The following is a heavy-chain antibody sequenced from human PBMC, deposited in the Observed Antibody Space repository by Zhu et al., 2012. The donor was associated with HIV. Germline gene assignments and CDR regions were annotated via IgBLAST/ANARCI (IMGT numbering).Heavy chain of an antibody. CDR3: SREYYGSGSYQVSY. Sequence: QVQLQESGPGLVKASETLSLTCGVSGYSIRSGYYWGWIRQPPGKGLEWIGSIYHRGTIYYNPSLKSRVTLSMDTSKNQFSLKLRFVTAADTAVYYCSREYYGSGSYQVSYWGQGTRXSSPQ. D-gene: IGHD3-10*01. CDR2: IYHRGTI. V-gene: IGHV4-38-2*02. J-gene: IGHJ4*02. CDR1: GYSIRSGYY.